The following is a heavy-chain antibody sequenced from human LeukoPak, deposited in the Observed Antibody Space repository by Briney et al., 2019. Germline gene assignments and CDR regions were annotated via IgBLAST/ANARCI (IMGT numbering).Heavy chain of an antibody. CDR1: GFTFSNYA. D-gene: IGHD3-10*01. Sequence: GGSLRLSCETSGFTFSNYAMSWVRQSPGKGLEWVSAVSGSGGSPYYADSVKGRFTISRDSSKNRLYLQMNSLRAEDTAVYYCARVSGPGMNEYYHLWGQGTLVTVSS. CDR3: ARVSGPGMNEYYHL. V-gene: IGHV3-23*01. CDR2: VSGSGGSP. J-gene: IGHJ1*01.